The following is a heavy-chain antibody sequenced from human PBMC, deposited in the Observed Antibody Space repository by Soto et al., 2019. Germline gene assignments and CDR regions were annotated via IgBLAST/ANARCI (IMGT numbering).Heavy chain of an antibody. J-gene: IGHJ4*02. CDR1: GGSFSGYY. CDR2: INHSGST. V-gene: IGHV4-34*01. CDR3: ARGGGGDFDY. Sequence: PSETLSLTCAVYGGSFSGYYWSWIRQPPGKGLEWIGEINHSGSTNYNPSLKSRVTISVDTSKNQFSLKLSSVTAADTAVYYCARGGGGDFDYWGQGTLVTVSS. D-gene: IGHD2-21*01.